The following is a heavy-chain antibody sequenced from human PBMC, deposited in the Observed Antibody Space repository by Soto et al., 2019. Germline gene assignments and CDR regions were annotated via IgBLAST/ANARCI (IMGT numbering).Heavy chain of an antibody. V-gene: IGHV1-46*01. CDR1: GYIFTSYY. D-gene: IGHD2-21*02. Sequence: ASVKVSCKASGYIFTSYYIHWVRQAPGQGLEWMGWINPFDGSRMFAQSFQGRVTMTRDTSTSTVYMEVNSLKTEDTAVYYCTTNVGLVLPMGLLAYCGGDCYSDWFDPWGLGTLVTVSS. CDR2: INPFDGSR. CDR3: TTNVGLVLPMGLLAYCGGDCYSDWFDP. J-gene: IGHJ5*02.